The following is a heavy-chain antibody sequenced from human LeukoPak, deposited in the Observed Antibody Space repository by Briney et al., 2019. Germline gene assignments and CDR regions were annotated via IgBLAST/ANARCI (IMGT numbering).Heavy chain of an antibody. CDR2: IYTSGST. D-gene: IGHD3-22*01. J-gene: IGHJ4*02. CDR1: GGSISSYY. Sequence: SETLSLTCTVSGGSISSYYWSWVRQPAGKGLEWIGRIYTSGSTNYNPSLTSRVTISVDTSKNQFSLKLSSVTAADTAVYYCASLIYYDSSGYQDYWGQGTLVTVSS. CDR3: ASLIYYDSSGYQDY. V-gene: IGHV4-4*07.